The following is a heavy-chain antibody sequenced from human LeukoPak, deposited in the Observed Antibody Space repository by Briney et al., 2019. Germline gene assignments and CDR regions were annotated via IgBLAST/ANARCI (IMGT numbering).Heavy chain of an antibody. V-gene: IGHV1-18*01. D-gene: IGHD6-13*01. CDR2: ISAYNGNT. Sequence: ASVKVSCKASGYTLTSYGISWVRQAPGQGLEWMGWISAYNGNTNYAQKLQGRVTMTTDTSTSTAYMELRSLRSDDTAVYYCAREDSSSWPDYYYYYGMDVWGQGTTVTVSS. CDR1: GYTLTSYG. J-gene: IGHJ6*02. CDR3: AREDSSSWPDYYYYYGMDV.